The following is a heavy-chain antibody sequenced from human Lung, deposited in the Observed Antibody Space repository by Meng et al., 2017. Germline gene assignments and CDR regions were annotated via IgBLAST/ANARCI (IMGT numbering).Heavy chain of an antibody. D-gene: IGHD3-3*01. V-gene: IGHV3-9*01. CDR1: GFPFDDYA. Sequence: GGSLRLSCVASGFPFDDYAMHWVRQAPGKGLEWVAGITWHSGGISYADSVKGRFTIYRDNAKSSLYLKMTSLRDVDTALYYCVRDPGVAMASYYFDHWGQGTLVTVSS. J-gene: IGHJ4*02. CDR3: VRDPGVAMASYYFDH. CDR2: ITWHSGGI.